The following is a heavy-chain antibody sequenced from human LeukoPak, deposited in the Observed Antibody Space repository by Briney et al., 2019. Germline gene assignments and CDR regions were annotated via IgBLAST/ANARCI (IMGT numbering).Heavy chain of an antibody. CDR2: IRYDGSNK. D-gene: IGHD6-13*01. CDR1: GFTLSSYG. V-gene: IGHV3-30*02. CDR3: AKAASAAGRQWPFDY. J-gene: IGHJ4*02. Sequence: PGGSLRLSCAASGFTLSSYGMHWVRQAPGKGLEWVAFIRYDGSNKYYADSVKGRFTISRDNSKNTLYLQMNSLRAEDTAVYYCAKAASAAGRQWPFDYWGQGTLVTVSS.